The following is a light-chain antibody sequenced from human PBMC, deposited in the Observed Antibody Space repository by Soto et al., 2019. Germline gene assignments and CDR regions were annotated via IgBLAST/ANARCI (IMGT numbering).Light chain of an antibody. J-gene: IGKJ4*01. CDR1: QDINTY. V-gene: IGKV1-33*01. Sequence: DIQMTQSPSSLSASVGDRVTITCQASQDINTYLNWYQQKPGKAPNLLIYDASKLETGVPSRFSGGGSGTDFTFTVSILQPEDIATYFCQHYDNLLLTFGGGTKVEL. CDR3: QHYDNLLLT. CDR2: DAS.